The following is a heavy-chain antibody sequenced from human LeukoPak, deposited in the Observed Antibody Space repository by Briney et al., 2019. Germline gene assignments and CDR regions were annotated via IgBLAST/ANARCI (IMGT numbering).Heavy chain of an antibody. D-gene: IGHD5-18*01. CDR2: IKQDGSEK. J-gene: IGHJ4*02. Sequence: GGSLRLSCAASGFTFSSSWMSWVRQAPGKGLEWVANIKQDGSEKYYVDSVKGRFTISRDNAKNSLYLQMNSLRAEDTAVYYCARDRDSYGAFDYWGQGTLVTVSS. CDR3: ARDRDSYGAFDY. V-gene: IGHV3-7*01. CDR1: GFTFSSSW.